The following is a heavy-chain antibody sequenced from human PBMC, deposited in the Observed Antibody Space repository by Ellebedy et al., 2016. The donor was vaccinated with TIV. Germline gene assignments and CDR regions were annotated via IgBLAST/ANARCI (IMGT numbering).Heavy chain of an antibody. CDR1: GDSVPSNSAA. CDR3: ARDSNSVGLYYFDD. D-gene: IGHD4-23*01. CDR2: TYYRSKWYN. J-gene: IGHJ4*02. Sequence: SQTLSLTXXISGDSVPSNSAAWNWIRQSPSRGLEWLGRTYYRSKWYNDYAVSVKSRITINPDTSKNQFSLQLNSVTPEDTAVYYCARDSNSVGLYYFDDWGQGTLVTVSS. V-gene: IGHV6-1*01.